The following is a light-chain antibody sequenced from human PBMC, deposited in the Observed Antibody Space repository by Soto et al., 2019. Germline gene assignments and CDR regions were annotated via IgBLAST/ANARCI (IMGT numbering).Light chain of an antibody. CDR3: QQYDNSLRT. J-gene: IGKJ1*01. V-gene: IGKV3-20*01. CDR1: QSVSSSY. Sequence: EIVLTQSPGTLSLSPGERATLSCRASQSVSSSYLAWYQQKPGQSPRVVVYGASSRATGIPDRFSGSGSGTDFTLTITRLEPEDFAVYYCQQYDNSLRTFGQGTKVEIK. CDR2: GAS.